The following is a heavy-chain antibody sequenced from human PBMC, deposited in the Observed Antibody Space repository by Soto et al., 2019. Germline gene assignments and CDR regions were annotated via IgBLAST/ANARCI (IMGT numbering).Heavy chain of an antibody. CDR2: ISCDGSNK. CDR3: AKARSSSGFDY. CDR1: GFTFSSYG. Sequence: RLSCAASGFTFSSYGMHWVRHAPGKGLEWVAVISCDGSNKYYADSVKGRFTISRDNSKYTLYLQMNGLRAEDTAVYYCAKARSSSGFDYWGQGTLVTVSS. V-gene: IGHV3-30*18. D-gene: IGHD6-6*01. J-gene: IGHJ4*02.